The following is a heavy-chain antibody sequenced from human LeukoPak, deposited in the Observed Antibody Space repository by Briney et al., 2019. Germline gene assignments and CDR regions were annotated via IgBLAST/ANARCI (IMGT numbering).Heavy chain of an antibody. CDR1: GFTFFDAW. D-gene: IGHD5-24*01. J-gene: IGHJ5*02. CDR3: AKQFVDI. CDR2: ISGSGDDT. Sequence: GGSLRLSCAASGFTFFDAWMNWVRQAPGKGLEWVSSISGSGDDTSYADSVKGRFTISRDNSRNTLYLQMNSLRAEDTAVYYCAKQFVDIWGQGTLVTVSS. V-gene: IGHV3-23*01.